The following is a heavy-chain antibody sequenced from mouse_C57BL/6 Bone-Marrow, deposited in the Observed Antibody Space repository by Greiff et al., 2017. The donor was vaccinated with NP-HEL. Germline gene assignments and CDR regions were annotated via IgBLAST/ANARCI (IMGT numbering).Heavy chain of an antibody. CDR2: ISNLAYSI. Sequence: EVKLMESGGGLVQPGGSLKLSCAASGFTFSDYGMAWVRQAPRKGPEWVAFISNLAYSIYYADTVTGRFTISRENAKNTLYLEISSLRSEDTAMYYCAAYYSNYFFFAYWGQGTLVTVSA. D-gene: IGHD2-5*01. V-gene: IGHV5-15*01. J-gene: IGHJ3*01. CDR1: GFTFSDYG. CDR3: AAYYSNYFFFAY.